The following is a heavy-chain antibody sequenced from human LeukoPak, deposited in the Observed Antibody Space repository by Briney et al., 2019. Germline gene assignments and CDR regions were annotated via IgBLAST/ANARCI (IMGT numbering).Heavy chain of an antibody. D-gene: IGHD2-2*01. Sequence: GGSLRLSCAASGFTFSSYWMHWVRQAPGKGLMWVSRINGDGSSTSYADSVKGRFTISRDNAKNTLYLQMNSLRADDTAVYYCARRYCSSTSCVNWFDSWGQETLVTVSS. V-gene: IGHV3-74*01. J-gene: IGHJ5*01. CDR2: INGDGSST. CDR3: ARRYCSSTSCVNWFDS. CDR1: GFTFSSYW.